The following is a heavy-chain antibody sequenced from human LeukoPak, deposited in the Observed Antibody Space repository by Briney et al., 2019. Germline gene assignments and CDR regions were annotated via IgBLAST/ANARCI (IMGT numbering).Heavy chain of an antibody. CDR3: AKVAAAGIWLFGRNWFDP. CDR1: EFSVGSNY. Sequence: GGSLRLSCAASEFSVGSNYMTWVRQAPGKGLEWVSLIYSGGSTYYADSVKGRFTISRDNSKNTLYLQMNSLRAEDTAVYYCAKVAAAGIWLFGRNWFDPWGQGTLVTVSS. V-gene: IGHV3-66*01. J-gene: IGHJ5*02. D-gene: IGHD6-13*01. CDR2: IYSGGST.